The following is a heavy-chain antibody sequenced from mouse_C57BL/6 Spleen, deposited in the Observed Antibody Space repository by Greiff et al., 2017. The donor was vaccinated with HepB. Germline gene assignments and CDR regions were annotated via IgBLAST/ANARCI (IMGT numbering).Heavy chain of an antibody. Sequence: EVKLVESGAELVRPGASVKLSCTASGFNIKDYYMHWVKQRPEQGLEWIGRIDPEDGDTEYAPKFQGKATMTADTSSNTAYLQLSSLTSEDTAVYYCTKGLGRAWFAYWGQGTLVTVSA. CDR1: GFNIKDYY. CDR2: IDPEDGDT. CDR3: TKGLGRAWFAY. D-gene: IGHD4-1*01. V-gene: IGHV14-1*01. J-gene: IGHJ3*01.